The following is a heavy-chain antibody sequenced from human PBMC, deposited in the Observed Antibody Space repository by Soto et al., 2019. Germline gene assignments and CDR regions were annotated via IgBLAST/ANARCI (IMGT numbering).Heavy chain of an antibody. CDR3: ARGYSGYEEGYYGMDV. CDR2: ISDDGSNT. D-gene: IGHD5-12*01. CDR1: GFRFSSYG. J-gene: IGHJ6*02. Sequence: PGGSLRLSCRTSGFRFSSYGMHWVRQAPGKGLEWVAFISDDGSNTYYGDSVKGRFTISRDNSKNTLFLQMNSLRAEDTAVYYCARGYSGYEEGYYGMDVWGQGTTVTSP. V-gene: IGHV3-30*03.